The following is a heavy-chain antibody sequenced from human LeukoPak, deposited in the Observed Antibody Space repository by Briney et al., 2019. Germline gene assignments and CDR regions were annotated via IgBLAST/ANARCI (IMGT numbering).Heavy chain of an antibody. D-gene: IGHD1-26*01. V-gene: IGHV4-38-2*02. Sequence: PSETLSLTCNVSGYSISSGYYWGWIRQPPGKGLEWIGSIFHSGNTFYNPSLKSQVTISLDMSKNQLSLQLSSVTAADTAVYYCARGKVGATLGRPPYYFDYWGQGTLVTVSS. CDR2: IFHSGNT. CDR3: ARGKVGATLGRPPYYFDY. CDR1: GYSISSGYY. J-gene: IGHJ4*02.